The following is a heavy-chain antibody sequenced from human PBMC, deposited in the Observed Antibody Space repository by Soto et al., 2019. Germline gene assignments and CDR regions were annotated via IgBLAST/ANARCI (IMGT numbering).Heavy chain of an antibody. CDR1: GGSISSGDYY. J-gene: IGHJ4*02. V-gene: IGHV4-30-4*01. CDR3: ASRKSSPYFDY. Sequence: SETLSLTCSVSGGSISSGDYYLSWIRQPPGKGLEWIGYIYYSGSTYYNPSLKSRVTISVDTSKNQFSLKLSSVTAADTAVYYCASRKSSPYFDYWGQGTLVTVSS. CDR2: IYYSGST. D-gene: IGHD3-10*01.